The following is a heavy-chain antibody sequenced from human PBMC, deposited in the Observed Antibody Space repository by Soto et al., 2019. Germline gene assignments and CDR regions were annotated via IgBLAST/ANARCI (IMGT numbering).Heavy chain of an antibody. J-gene: IGHJ4*02. CDR2: ISAYNGNT. CDR3: ARDYYYDSSGYPTVDY. D-gene: IGHD3-22*01. CDR1: GYTFTSYG. Sequence: ASVKVSCKASGYTFTSYGSSWVRQAPGQGLEWMGWISAYNGNTNYAQKLQGRVTMTTDTSTSTAYMELRSLRPDDTAVYYCARDYYYDSSGYPTVDYWGQGTLLTVSS. V-gene: IGHV1-18*01.